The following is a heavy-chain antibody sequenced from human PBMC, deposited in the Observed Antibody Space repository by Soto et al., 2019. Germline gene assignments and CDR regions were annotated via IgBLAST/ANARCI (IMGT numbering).Heavy chain of an antibody. V-gene: IGHV3-21*01. CDR2: ISSSSSYI. Sequence: GGSLRLSCAASGFTFSSYSMNWVRQAPGKGLEWVSSISSSSSYIYYADSVKGRFTISRDNAKNSLCLQMNSLRAEDTAVYYCESAVTAAFDIWGQGTMVTVSS. CDR3: ESAVTAAFDI. J-gene: IGHJ3*02. D-gene: IGHD5-18*01. CDR1: GFTFSSYS.